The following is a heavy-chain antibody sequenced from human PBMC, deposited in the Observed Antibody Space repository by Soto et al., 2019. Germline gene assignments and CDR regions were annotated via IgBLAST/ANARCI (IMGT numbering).Heavy chain of an antibody. CDR2: IFGDGKT. D-gene: IGHD3-22*01. CDR3: ARTDSSGSD. CDR1: GFSVSSTY. V-gene: IGHV3-53*01. J-gene: IGHJ4*02. Sequence: SLRLSCAASGFSVSSTYMSWVRQAPGKGMEWVSGIFGDGKTYYPDSVKGRFTISRDSSKNTLYLQMNSLRAEDTAVYSCARTDSSGSDWGQGTLVTVSS.